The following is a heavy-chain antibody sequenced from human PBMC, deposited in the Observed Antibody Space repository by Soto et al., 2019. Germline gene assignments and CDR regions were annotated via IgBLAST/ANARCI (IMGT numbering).Heavy chain of an antibody. Sequence: SETLSLICAVYGGSFSGYDWTWIRQSPGTELEYIGYVYYSGSTNYNPSLKSRVTISVHTSKNQFSLKLSSVTADDTAVYYCARDAAAGLNDYWGQGTLVTVS. CDR3: ARDAAAGLNDY. CDR2: VYYSGST. D-gene: IGHD6-13*01. V-gene: IGHV4-59*01. CDR1: GGSFSGYD. J-gene: IGHJ4*02.